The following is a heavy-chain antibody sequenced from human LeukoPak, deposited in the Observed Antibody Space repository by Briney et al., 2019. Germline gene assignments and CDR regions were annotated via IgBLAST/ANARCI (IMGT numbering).Heavy chain of an antibody. V-gene: IGHV3-53*01. Sequence: GGSLRLSCAASGFTVSSNYMSWVRQAPGKGLEWVSVIYSGGSTYYADSVKGRFTISRDNSKNTLYLQMNSLRAEDTAVYYCAKEGQYSSGREGNWGQGTLVTVSS. J-gene: IGHJ4*02. CDR1: GFTVSSNY. D-gene: IGHD6-19*01. CDR3: AKEGQYSSGREGN. CDR2: IYSGGST.